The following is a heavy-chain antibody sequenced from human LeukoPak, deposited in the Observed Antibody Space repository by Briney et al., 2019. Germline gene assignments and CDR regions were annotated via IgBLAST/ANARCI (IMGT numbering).Heavy chain of an antibody. CDR3: ASGSMAAAGTYPPWY. CDR1: GGSISSGGYY. Sequence: SETLSLTCTVSGGSISSGGYYWSWIRQPAGKGLEWIGRIYTSGSTNYNPSLKSRVTISVDTSKNQFSLKLSSVTAADTAVYYCASGSMAAAGTYPPWYWGQGTLVTVSS. V-gene: IGHV4-61*02. D-gene: IGHD6-13*01. J-gene: IGHJ4*02. CDR2: IYTSGST.